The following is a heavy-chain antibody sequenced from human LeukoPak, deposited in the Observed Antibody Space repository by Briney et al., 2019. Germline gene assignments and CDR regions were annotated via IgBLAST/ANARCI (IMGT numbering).Heavy chain of an antibody. J-gene: IGHJ4*02. Sequence: ASVKVSCKASGYTFTRYGISWVRQAPGQGLEWMGWISAYNGNTNYAQKLQGRVTMTTDTSTSTAYMELRSLRSDDTAVYYCARDLRYDILTGYPRFDYWGQGTLVTVSS. CDR1: GYTFTRYG. CDR2: ISAYNGNT. D-gene: IGHD3-9*01. CDR3: ARDLRYDILTGYPRFDY. V-gene: IGHV1-18*01.